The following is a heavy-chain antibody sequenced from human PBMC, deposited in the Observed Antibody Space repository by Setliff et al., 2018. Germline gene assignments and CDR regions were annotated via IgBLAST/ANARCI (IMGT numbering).Heavy chain of an antibody. CDR1: GYTFTNYW. Sequence: PRESLKISCKGSGYTFTNYWIGWVRQMPGKGLEWMGAIYPGDSDTRHSPSFQGQVTISADKSISTVYLQWSSLKASDTAIYYCARHFRNWYFDYWGQGTLVTVSS. D-gene: IGHD1-1*01. CDR2: IYPGDSDT. J-gene: IGHJ4*02. CDR3: ARHFRNWYFDY. V-gene: IGHV5-51*01.